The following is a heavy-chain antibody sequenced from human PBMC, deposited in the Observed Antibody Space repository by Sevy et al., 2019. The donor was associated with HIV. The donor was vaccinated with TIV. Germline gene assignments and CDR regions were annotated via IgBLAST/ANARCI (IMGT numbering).Heavy chain of an antibody. CDR3: ARGRGSPPRRRLTPPDY. D-gene: IGHD3-10*01. Sequence: SETLSLTCAVYGGSFSGYYWSWIRQPPGKGLEWIGEINHSGSTNYNPSLKSRVTISVDTSKNQFSRKLSSVTAADTAVYYCARGRGSPPRRRLTPPDYWGQGTLVTVSS. CDR1: GGSFSGYY. CDR2: INHSGST. V-gene: IGHV4-34*01. J-gene: IGHJ4*02.